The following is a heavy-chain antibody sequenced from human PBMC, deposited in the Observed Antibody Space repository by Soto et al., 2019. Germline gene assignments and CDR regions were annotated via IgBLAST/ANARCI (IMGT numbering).Heavy chain of an antibody. CDR2: IYYSGST. V-gene: IGHV4-39*01. J-gene: IGHJ5*02. CDR3: ARGRGYSYGLDP. D-gene: IGHD5-18*01. Sequence: SETLSRTCTPSGSSISSSSYYWGWLRQPPGKGLEWIGSIYYSGSTYYNPSLKSRVTISVDTSKNQFSLSLSSVTAADTAVYYCARGRGYSYGLDPWGQGTLVTVSS. CDR1: GSSISSSSYY.